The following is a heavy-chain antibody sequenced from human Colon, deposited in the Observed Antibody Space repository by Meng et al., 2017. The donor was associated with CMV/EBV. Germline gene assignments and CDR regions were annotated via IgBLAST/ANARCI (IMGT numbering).Heavy chain of an antibody. J-gene: IGHJ5*02. CDR2: ISGNGINT. CDR1: GFTFSRSE. D-gene: IGHD6-6*01. CDR3: AKTIAPGTLARPFDP. Sequence: GGSLRLSCAASGFTFSRSEMTWVRQAPGKGLEWVALISGNGINTYYADSVKGRFTVSRDNSKNTGYLQMNRLRAEDTAVYFCAKTIAPGTLARPFDPWGQGTLVTVSS. V-gene: IGHV3-23*01.